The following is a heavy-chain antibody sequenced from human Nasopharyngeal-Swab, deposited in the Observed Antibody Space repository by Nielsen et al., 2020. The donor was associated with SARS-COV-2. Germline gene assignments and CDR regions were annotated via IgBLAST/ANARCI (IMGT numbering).Heavy chain of an antibody. CDR2: ITSYSTYM. J-gene: IGHJ2*01. Sequence: GGSLRLSCEASGFTFSTYTMNWVRQAPGKGLEWVSSITSYSTYMYYADSVKGRFTISRDDAKNSLYLQMNSLRAEDTALYYCAKLGYFDLWGRGTLVTVSS. CDR3: AKLGYFDL. V-gene: IGHV3-21*04. CDR1: GFTFSTYT.